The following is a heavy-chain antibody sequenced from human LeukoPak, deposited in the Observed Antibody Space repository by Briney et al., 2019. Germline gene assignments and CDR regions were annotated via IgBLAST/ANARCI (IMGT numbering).Heavy chain of an antibody. CDR1: GYTLTELS. V-gene: IGHV1-24*01. Sequence: GASVKVSCKVSGYTLTELSMHWVRQAPGKGLEWMGGFDPEDGETIYAQKFQGRVTMTEDTSTDTAYMELSSLRSEGTAVYYCATDRRYCSSTSCPRWDVWGKGTTVTVSS. CDR2: FDPEDGET. J-gene: IGHJ6*04. CDR3: ATDRRYCSSTSCPRWDV. D-gene: IGHD2-2*01.